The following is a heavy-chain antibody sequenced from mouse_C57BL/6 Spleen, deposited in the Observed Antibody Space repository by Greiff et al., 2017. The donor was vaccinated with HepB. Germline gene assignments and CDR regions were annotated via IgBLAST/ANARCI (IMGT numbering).Heavy chain of an antibody. J-gene: IGHJ4*01. D-gene: IGHD3-1*01. Sequence: QVQLQQSGAELVKPGASVKLSCKASGYTFTEYTIHWVKQRSGQGLEWIGWFYPGSGSIKYNEKFKDKATLTADKSSSTVYMELSRLTSEDSAVYFCARHEDRATRDHYYAMDYWGQGTSVTVSS. CDR3: ARHEDRATRDHYYAMDY. V-gene: IGHV1-62-2*01. CDR2: FYPGSGSI. CDR1: GYTFTEYT.